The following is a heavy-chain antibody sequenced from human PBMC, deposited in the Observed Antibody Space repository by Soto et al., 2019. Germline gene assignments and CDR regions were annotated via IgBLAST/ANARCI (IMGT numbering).Heavy chain of an antibody. D-gene: IGHD2-2*01. J-gene: IGHJ4*02. V-gene: IGHV3-20*04. Sequence: GGSLRLSCAASGFTFRSHGMSWVRQVPGKGLEWVSGVNWNAAGIGYADSVKGRFTISRDNAKNSLYLQMNSLRAEDTALYYCARRPSRYCSSTTCYASDYWGQGTLVTVSS. CDR2: VNWNAAGI. CDR1: GFTFRSHG. CDR3: ARRPSRYCSSTTCYASDY.